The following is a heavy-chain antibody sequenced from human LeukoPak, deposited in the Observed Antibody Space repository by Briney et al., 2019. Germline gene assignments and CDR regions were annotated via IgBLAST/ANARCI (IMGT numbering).Heavy chain of an antibody. V-gene: IGHV3-23*01. CDR1: GFTFSSYA. CDR2: ISGSGGST. D-gene: IGHD1-26*01. Sequence: GGSLRLSCAASGFTFSSYAMCWVRQAPGKGLEWVAGISGSGGSTYYLDSVKGRFTISRDNSKNTLYLQMNSLRVEDTALYYCAKDLYGTKWDVLRPKPHDYWGQGTLVTVSS. J-gene: IGHJ4*02. CDR3: AKDLYGTKWDVLRPKPHDY.